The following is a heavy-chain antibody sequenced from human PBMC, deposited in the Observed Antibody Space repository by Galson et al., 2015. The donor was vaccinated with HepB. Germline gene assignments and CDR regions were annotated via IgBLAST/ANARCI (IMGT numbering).Heavy chain of an antibody. CDR3: ARDPNWNDVGYVDY. J-gene: IGHJ4*02. CDR2: IWFDGGNK. V-gene: IGHV3-33*01. D-gene: IGHD1-1*01. Sequence: SLRLSCAASGFTFRDYGMHWVRQAPGKGLEWVAVIWFDGGNKHYAESVKGRFTISRDNSKNTLYLQISSLRAEDTAVYYCARDPNWNDVGYVDYWGLGTLVTVSS. CDR1: GFTFRDYG.